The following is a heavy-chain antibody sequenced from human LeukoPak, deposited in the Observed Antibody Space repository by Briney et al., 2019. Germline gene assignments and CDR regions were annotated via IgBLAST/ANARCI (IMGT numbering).Heavy chain of an antibody. CDR2: IYPGYSDA. J-gene: IGHJ3*02. Sequence: GESLKISCKVSGYILTNNWIGWVRQVPGKGLEWMGLIYPGYSDAKYSPSFQGQVTFSVDKSISTAYPQWSSLKASDTAMYYCARRSDPMGDAFDIWGQGTMVTVSS. CDR3: ARRSDPMGDAFDI. CDR1: GYILTNNW. V-gene: IGHV5-51*01. D-gene: IGHD6-19*01.